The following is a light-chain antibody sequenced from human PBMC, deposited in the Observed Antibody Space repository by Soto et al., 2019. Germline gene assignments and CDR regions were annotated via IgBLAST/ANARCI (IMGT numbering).Light chain of an antibody. V-gene: IGKV1-5*03. CDR3: QQYGSYSPWT. CDR2: KAS. CDR1: QSIGSW. J-gene: IGKJ1*01. Sequence: DIQMTQSPSTLSASVGDRVTITCRASQSIGSWLAWYQQKPGKAPKLLIYKASSLESGVPSRFXGSGSGTEFALTISSVQPDDFASYYCQQYGSYSPWTFGQGTQVEIK.